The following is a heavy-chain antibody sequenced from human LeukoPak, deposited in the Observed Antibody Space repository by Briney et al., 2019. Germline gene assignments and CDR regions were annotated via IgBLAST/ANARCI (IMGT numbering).Heavy chain of an antibody. D-gene: IGHD2-2*01. CDR1: GDSVSGFY. J-gene: IGHJ6*02. CDR3: ARGSPYCSSASCGYGMDV. V-gene: IGHV4-59*02. Sequence: SETLSLTCSVSGDSVSGFYWNWIRQSPGTGLEWIGNIHYSGNSNYNPSLKSRVTISVDTSKNQFSLKLSSVTAADTAVYYCARGSPYCSSASCGYGMDVWGQGTTVTVSS. CDR2: IHYSGNS.